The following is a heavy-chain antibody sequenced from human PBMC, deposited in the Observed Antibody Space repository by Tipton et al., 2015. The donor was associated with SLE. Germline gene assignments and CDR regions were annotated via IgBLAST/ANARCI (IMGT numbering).Heavy chain of an antibody. J-gene: IGHJ3*02. Sequence: QSGAEVKKPGSSVKVSCKASGGTFSSYAISWVRQAPGQGLEWMGRIIPIFGTANYAQKFQGRVTITADESTSTAYMELSSLRSEDTAVYYCARVYDSSGYYLDAFDIWGQGTMVTVSS. CDR2: IIPIFGTA. D-gene: IGHD3-22*01. CDR1: GGTFSSYA. V-gene: IGHV1-69*15. CDR3: ARVYDSSGYYLDAFDI.